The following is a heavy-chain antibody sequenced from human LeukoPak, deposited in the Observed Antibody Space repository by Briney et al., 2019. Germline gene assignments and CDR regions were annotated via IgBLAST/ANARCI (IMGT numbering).Heavy chain of an antibody. D-gene: IGHD6-19*01. V-gene: IGHV1-8*03. CDR2: MNPNSGYT. J-gene: IGHJ4*02. Sequence: ASVKVSCKASGGTFSSYAISWVRQAPGQGLEWMGWMNPNSGYTGYAQKFQGRVTITRDTSISTAYMELSSLRSEDTAVYYCARVAGSIDYWGQGTLVTVSS. CDR1: GGTFSSYA. CDR3: ARVAGSIDY.